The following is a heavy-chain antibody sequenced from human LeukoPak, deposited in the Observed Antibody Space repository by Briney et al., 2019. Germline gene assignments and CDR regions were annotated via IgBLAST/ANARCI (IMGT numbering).Heavy chain of an antibody. J-gene: IGHJ4*02. Sequence: GGSLRLSCAASRFIVSDYYVSWIGQAQGKGLEWLSDISTTTNYTMYADSVKGRFTISRDNAKNSLYLQMNSLRVEDTAVYYCARGNSGPDYWGQGAVVPVSS. CDR3: ARGNSGPDY. CDR2: ISTTTNYT. D-gene: IGHD1-1*01. V-gene: IGHV3-11*06. CDR1: RFIVSDYY.